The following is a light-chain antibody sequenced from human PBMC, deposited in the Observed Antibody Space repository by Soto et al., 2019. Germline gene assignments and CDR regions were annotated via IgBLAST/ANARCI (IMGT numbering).Light chain of an antibody. CDR1: QSVSSSY. CDR2: GAS. Sequence: EIVLTQSPGTLSLSPGERATLSCRASQSVSSSYLAWYQQKPGQAPRLLIYGASSRATGIPDRFSGSGSGTEFTLTNSRLEPEDFAVDYCQQYGNSPLTFGQGTKVEIK. V-gene: IGKV3-20*01. J-gene: IGKJ1*01. CDR3: QQYGNSPLT.